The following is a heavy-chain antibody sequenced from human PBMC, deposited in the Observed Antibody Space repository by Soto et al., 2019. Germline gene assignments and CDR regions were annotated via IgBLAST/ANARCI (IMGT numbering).Heavy chain of an antibody. CDR2: ISGSGGST. Sequence: PGGSLRLSCAASGITFSSYAMSWVRQAPGKGLEWVSAISGSGGSTYYADSEKGRFTISRDNSKNTLYLQMNSLRAEDTAVYYCAKDGYGSNYYYHLDVWGKGTTVTVSS. D-gene: IGHD6-13*01. CDR3: AKDGYGSNYYYHLDV. J-gene: IGHJ6*03. CDR1: GITFSSYA. V-gene: IGHV3-23*01.